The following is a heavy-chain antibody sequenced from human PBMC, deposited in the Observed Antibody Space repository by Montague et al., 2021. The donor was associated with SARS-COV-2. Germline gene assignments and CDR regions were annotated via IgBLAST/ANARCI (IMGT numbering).Heavy chain of an antibody. CDR3: AREGSGRGYYYYGMDV. CDR1: GGSINSTTYY. Sequence: SETLSLTCTVSGGSINSTTYYWAWIRQPPGKGLEWIGSVYYTGSNNYNPSLQSRGTMSVDTSKNQFSLKLSSVTVADTAVYYCAREGSGRGYYYYGMDVWGQGPTVPVSS. V-gene: IGHV4-39*07. CDR2: VYYTGSN. D-gene: IGHD3-10*01. J-gene: IGHJ6*02.